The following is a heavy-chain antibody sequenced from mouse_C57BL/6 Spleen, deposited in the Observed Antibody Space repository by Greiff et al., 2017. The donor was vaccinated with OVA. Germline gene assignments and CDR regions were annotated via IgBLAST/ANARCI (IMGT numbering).Heavy chain of an antibody. J-gene: IGHJ3*01. V-gene: IGHV1-19*01. CDR3: ARDYYGSSSGFAY. D-gene: IGHD1-1*01. CDR1: GYTFTDYY. CDR2: INPYNGGT. Sequence: VQLKESGPVLVKPGASVKMSCKASGYTFTDYYMNWVKQSHGKSLEWIGVINPYNGGTSYNQKFKGKATLTVDKSSSTAYMELNSLTSEDSAVYYCARDYYGSSSGFAYWGQGTLVTVSA.